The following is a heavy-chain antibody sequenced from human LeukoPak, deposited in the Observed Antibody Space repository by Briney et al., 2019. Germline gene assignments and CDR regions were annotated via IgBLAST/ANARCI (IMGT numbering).Heavy chain of an antibody. D-gene: IGHD3-22*01. CDR3: ARFSSGYSRDAFDI. CDR1: GGSISSGDYY. Sequence: SETMSLTCTVSGGSISSGDYYWSWIRQPPGKGLEWIGYIYYSGSTYYNPSLKSRVTISVDTSKNQFSLKLSSVTAADTAVYYCARFSSGYSRDAFDIWGLGTMVTVSS. J-gene: IGHJ3*02. CDR2: IYYSGST. V-gene: IGHV4-30-4*01.